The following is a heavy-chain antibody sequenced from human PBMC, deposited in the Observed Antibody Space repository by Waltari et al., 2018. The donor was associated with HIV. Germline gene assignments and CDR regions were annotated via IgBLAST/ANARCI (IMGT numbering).Heavy chain of an antibody. Sequence: QVQLVQSGAEVKKPGASVKISCQASGYTFTRYYLHWVRQAPGQGLEWMGWINPDNGGTKYAQKFQGRVTMTRDTSISTAYMELSRLRSDDTAVYYCARDICNGGSCYSYYFDYWGQGTLVTVSS. V-gene: IGHV1-2*02. J-gene: IGHJ4*02. D-gene: IGHD2-15*01. CDR3: ARDICNGGSCYSYYFDY. CDR1: GYTFTRYY. CDR2: INPDNGGT.